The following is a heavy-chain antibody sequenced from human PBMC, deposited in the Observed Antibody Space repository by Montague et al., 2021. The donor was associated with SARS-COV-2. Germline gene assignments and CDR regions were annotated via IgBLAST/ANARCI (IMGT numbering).Heavy chain of an antibody. CDR3: AREIVVVTAHFDF. CDR1: GGSIRSGSYY. V-gene: IGHV4-61*02. J-gene: IGHJ4*02. Sequence: TLSLTCTVSGGSIRSGSYYWSWIRQPAGKGLEWIGRIYSSGSTNYNPSLKSRVTMSVDTSKNQFSLKVSSVTAADTAVYYCAREIVVVTAHFDFWGQGIVVTVSA. D-gene: IGHD2-21*02. CDR2: IYSSGST.